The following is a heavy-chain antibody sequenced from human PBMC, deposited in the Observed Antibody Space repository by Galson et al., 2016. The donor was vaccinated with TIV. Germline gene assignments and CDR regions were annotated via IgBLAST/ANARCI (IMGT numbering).Heavy chain of an antibody. Sequence: SLRLSCAASGLSVSINYMTWVRQAPGKGLEWVSLISDGGNTYYPDSVKGRFTISRDNSKNTLYLQMNSRRVEDTAVYYCARDRVVDATYYYYYYGMDVWGQGTAVTVSS. D-gene: IGHD2-15*01. V-gene: IGHV3-66*02. CDR1: GLSVSINY. CDR2: ISDGGNT. CDR3: ARDRVVDATYYYYYYGMDV. J-gene: IGHJ6*02.